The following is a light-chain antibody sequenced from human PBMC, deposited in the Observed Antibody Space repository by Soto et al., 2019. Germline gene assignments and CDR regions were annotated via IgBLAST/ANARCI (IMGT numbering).Light chain of an antibody. CDR2: AAA. CDR1: QSVRYNY. Sequence: EIVLTQSPGTLSLSPGERATLSCRASQSVRYNYFAWYQQKPGQAPRILIFAAASRVTGIPDRFSGSGSGTDFTLTISRLQPEDVAVDYCRQYGGSPPSTFGPGTKVEIK. V-gene: IGKV3-20*01. J-gene: IGKJ3*01. CDR3: RQYGGSPPST.